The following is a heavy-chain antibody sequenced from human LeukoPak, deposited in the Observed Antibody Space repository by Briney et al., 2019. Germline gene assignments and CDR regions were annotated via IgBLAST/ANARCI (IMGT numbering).Heavy chain of an antibody. CDR1: GFTFSSYW. CDR3: ARDGSGRFGDEGDDY. D-gene: IGHD3-10*01. Sequence: GGSLRLSCAASGFTFSSYWMSWVRQAPGKGLEWVANIKQDGSEKYYVDSVKGRFTISRDNAKNSLYLQMNSLRAEDTAVYYCARDGSGRFGDEGDDYWGQGTLVTVSS. J-gene: IGHJ4*02. CDR2: IKQDGSEK. V-gene: IGHV3-7*01.